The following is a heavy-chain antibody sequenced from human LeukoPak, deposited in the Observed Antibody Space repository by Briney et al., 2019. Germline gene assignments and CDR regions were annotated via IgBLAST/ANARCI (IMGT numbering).Heavy chain of an antibody. Sequence: SVKVSCKASGGTFSSYAISWVRQAPGQGLEWMGRIIPILGIANYAQKFQGRVTITADKSTSTAYMELSSLRSEDTAVYYCARRRIAAAGWFDPWGQGTLVTVSS. V-gene: IGHV1-69*04. CDR3: ARRRIAAAGWFDP. D-gene: IGHD6-13*01. J-gene: IGHJ5*02. CDR2: IIPILGIA. CDR1: GGTFSSYA.